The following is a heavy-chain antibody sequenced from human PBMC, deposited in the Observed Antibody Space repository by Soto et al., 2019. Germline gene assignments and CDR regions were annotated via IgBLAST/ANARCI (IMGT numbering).Heavy chain of an antibody. J-gene: IGHJ6*02. CDR3: ARERIQLWLPYYYYYGMDV. Sequence: GASVKVSCKASGYTFTGYYMHWVRQAPGQRLEWMGWINPNSGGTNYAQKFQGWVTMTRDTSISTAYMELSRLRSDDTAVYYCARERIQLWLPYYYYYGMDVWGQGTTVTVSS. V-gene: IGHV1-2*04. D-gene: IGHD5-18*01. CDR2: INPNSGGT. CDR1: GYTFTGYY.